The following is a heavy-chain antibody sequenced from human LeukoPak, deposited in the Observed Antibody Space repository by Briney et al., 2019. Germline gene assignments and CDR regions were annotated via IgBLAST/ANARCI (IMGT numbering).Heavy chain of an antibody. D-gene: IGHD4-23*01. J-gene: IGHJ4*02. V-gene: IGHV4-31*03. CDR3: ARCFRRWWGYDY. CDR1: GGSISSGGYY. Sequence: PSETLSLTCTVSGGSISSGGYYWRWIRQHPGKGLEWIGYIYYSGSTYYNPSLKSRVTISVDTSKNQFSLKLSSVTAADTAVYYCARCFRRWWGYDYWGQGTLVTVSS. CDR2: IYYSGST.